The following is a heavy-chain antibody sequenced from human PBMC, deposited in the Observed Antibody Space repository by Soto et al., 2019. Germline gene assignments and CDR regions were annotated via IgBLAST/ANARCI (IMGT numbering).Heavy chain of an antibody. CDR2: ISSDGSNK. CDR3: GGHPPASHIGLAPAP. J-gene: IGHJ5*02. CDR1: GFTFSSYA. V-gene: IGHV3-30-3*01. Sequence: QVQLVESGGGVVQPGRSLRLSCAASGFTFSSYALHWVRQAPGKGLEWVAVISSDGSNKYYADFVKGRFTISRDNSKNTLYLQMNSRRAADNAVYYCGGHPPASHIGLAPAPWGQGTLVTVSS. D-gene: IGHD2-2*01.